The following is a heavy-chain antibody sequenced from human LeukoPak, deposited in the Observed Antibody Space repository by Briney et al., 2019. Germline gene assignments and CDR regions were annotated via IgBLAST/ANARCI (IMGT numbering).Heavy chain of an antibody. CDR1: GFTFSSYA. CDR2: ISYDGSNK. V-gene: IGHV3-30-3*01. J-gene: IGHJ3*02. Sequence: PGGSLRLSCAASGFTFSSYAMHWVRQAPGKGLEWVAVISYDGSNKYYADSVKGRFTISRDNSKNTLYLQVNSLRAEDTAVYYCARDQGTADIWGQGTMVTVSS. D-gene: IGHD2-21*02. CDR3: ARDQGTADI.